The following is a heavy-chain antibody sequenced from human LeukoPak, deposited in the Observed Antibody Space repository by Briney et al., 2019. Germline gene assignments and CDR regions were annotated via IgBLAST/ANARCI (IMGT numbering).Heavy chain of an antibody. V-gene: IGHV4-59*08. CDR1: GASIDSYY. J-gene: IGHJ3*02. Sequence: PSETLSLTCTVSGASIDSYYWSWIRQPPGKVLEWIGYTHYNGDIKYNPSLKSRLTISVDTSKNEVSLVLTSVTAADTALYYCARQPGGTAAFDIWAQGTMVTVSA. CDR2: THYNGDI. CDR3: ARQPGGTAAFDI. D-gene: IGHD6-13*01.